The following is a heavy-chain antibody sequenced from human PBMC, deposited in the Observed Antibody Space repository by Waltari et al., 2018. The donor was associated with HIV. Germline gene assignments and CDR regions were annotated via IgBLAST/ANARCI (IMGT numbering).Heavy chain of an antibody. CDR1: GYTFTAYY. D-gene: IGHD1-26*01. CDR3: ACPVLGATYYVDY. CDR2: FNPNTGGT. Sequence: QVQLVQSGAEVKKPGASVKVSCKASGYTFTAYYMHWVRQAPGHGLEWMGWFNPNTGGTNYAQKFQGRVTMTSDTSISTAYMELTGLGSDDTAIYFCACPVLGATYYVDYWGQGTLISVSS. J-gene: IGHJ4*02. V-gene: IGHV1-2*02.